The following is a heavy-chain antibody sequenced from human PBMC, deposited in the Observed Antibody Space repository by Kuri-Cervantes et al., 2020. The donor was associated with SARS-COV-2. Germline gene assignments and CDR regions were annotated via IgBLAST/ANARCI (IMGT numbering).Heavy chain of an antibody. CDR1: GGSISSGGYS. Sequence: SETLSLTCAVSGGSISSGGYSWSWIRQPPGKGLEGIGYIYHSGSTYYNPSLKSRATISVDRSKNQFSLKLSSVTAADTAVYYCARVGVRGVTPTNWFDPWGQGTLVTVSS. CDR3: ARVGVRGVTPTNWFDP. D-gene: IGHD3-10*01. CDR2: IYHSGST. V-gene: IGHV4-30-2*01. J-gene: IGHJ5*02.